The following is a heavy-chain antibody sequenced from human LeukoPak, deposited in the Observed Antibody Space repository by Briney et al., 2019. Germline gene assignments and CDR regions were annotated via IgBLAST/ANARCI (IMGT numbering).Heavy chain of an antibody. Sequence: SETPSLTCTVSGVSISSYYWSWIRQPPGKGLEWIGYIYYSGSTNYNPSLKSRVTISVDTSKNQFSLKLSSVTAADTAVYYCARGSVAVMLGYWGQGTLVTVSS. J-gene: IGHJ4*02. CDR1: GVSISSYY. D-gene: IGHD2-21*01. CDR2: IYYSGST. V-gene: IGHV4-59*01. CDR3: ARGSVAVMLGY.